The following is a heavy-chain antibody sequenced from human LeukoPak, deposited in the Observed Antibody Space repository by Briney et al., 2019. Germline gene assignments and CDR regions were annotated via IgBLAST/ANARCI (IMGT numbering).Heavy chain of an antibody. Sequence: GGSLRLSCAASGFTFDTYALSWVGRAPGKGLEWVSAISGSGTNTYYADSVKGRFTISRDNSKNTLYLQLNSLRAEDTAVYYCANDPKYSGYDFSFDYWGQGTLVTVSS. D-gene: IGHD5-12*01. CDR1: GFTFDTYA. J-gene: IGHJ4*02. V-gene: IGHV3-23*01. CDR3: ANDPKYSGYDFSFDY. CDR2: ISGSGTNT.